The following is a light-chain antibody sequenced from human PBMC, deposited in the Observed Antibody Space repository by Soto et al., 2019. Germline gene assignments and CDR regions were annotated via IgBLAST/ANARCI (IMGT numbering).Light chain of an antibody. V-gene: IGKV3-20*01. Sequence: EVVLTQSPGTLSLSPGERAILSCRASQSVSSNYLAWYQQKPGQAPRLLIYGASSRATGIPDRFSGGGSGTDFALTISRLEPEDFAVYVCQQYAYSPPTFGPGTKVDFK. CDR2: GAS. CDR3: QQYAYSPPT. CDR1: QSVSSNY. J-gene: IGKJ3*01.